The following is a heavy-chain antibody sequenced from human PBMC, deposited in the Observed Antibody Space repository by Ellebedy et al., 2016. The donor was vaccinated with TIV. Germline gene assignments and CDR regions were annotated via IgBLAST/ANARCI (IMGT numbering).Heavy chain of an antibody. CDR3: ARSSKYCTNGVCYDGSWFNP. J-gene: IGHJ5*02. D-gene: IGHD2-8*01. CDR2: IYTSGST. Sequence: GSLRLSXTVSGGSISSYYWSWIRQPAGKGLEWIGRIYTSGSTNYNPSLKSRVTMSVDTSKNQFSLKLSSVTAADTAVYYCARSSKYCTNGVCYDGSWFNPWGQGTLATVSS. V-gene: IGHV4-4*07. CDR1: GGSISSYY.